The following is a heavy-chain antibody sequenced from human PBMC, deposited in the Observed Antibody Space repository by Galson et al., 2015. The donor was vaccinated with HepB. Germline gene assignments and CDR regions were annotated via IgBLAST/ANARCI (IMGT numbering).Heavy chain of an antibody. J-gene: IGHJ4*02. D-gene: IGHD2-15*01. CDR1: GGSISTGGYY. V-gene: IGHV4-31*08. CDR3: VRTGCSGAGCSPAY. Sequence: TVSGGSISTGGYYWSWIRQHPGKGLEWIGYIFYSGSTFYNPSLESRITMTRDTSINSAYMELSSLKSDDTAVYYCVRTGCSGAGCSPAYWGQGTLVIVSS. CDR2: IFYSGST.